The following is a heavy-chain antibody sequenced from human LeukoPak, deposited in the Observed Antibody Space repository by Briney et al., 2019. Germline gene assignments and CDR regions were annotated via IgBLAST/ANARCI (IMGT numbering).Heavy chain of an antibody. V-gene: IGHV4-34*01. CDR3: ARDEERIAARAFDY. J-gene: IGHJ4*02. D-gene: IGHD6-6*01. CDR2: INHSGST. Sequence: SETLSLTCAVYGGSFSGYYWSWIRQPPGKGLEWIGEINHSGSTNYNPSLKSRVTISVDTSKNQFSLKLSSVTAADTAVYYCARDEERIAARAFDYWGQGTLVTVSS. CDR1: GGSFSGYY.